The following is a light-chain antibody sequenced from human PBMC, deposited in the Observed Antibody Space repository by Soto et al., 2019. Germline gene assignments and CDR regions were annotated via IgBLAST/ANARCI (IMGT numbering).Light chain of an antibody. CDR1: QDIRTE. Sequence: AIQMTQSPSSLSASVGDRVTITCRASQDIRTELGWYQQKPGKAPRLLIYGTFSLQSGVPSRFSGSGSGTDFTLTISSLQPDDFATYYCLQDFKYPRTFSQGTKVEVK. J-gene: IGKJ1*01. CDR3: LQDFKYPRT. V-gene: IGKV1-6*01. CDR2: GTF.